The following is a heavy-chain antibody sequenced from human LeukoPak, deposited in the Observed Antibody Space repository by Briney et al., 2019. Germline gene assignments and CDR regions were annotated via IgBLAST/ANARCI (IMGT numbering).Heavy chain of an antibody. CDR2: INPNSGGT. J-gene: IGHJ4*02. CDR1: GYTFTGYY. Sequence: GASVKVSCKASGYTFTGYYMHWVRQAPGQGLEWMGWINPNSGGTNYAQKFQGRVTMTRDTSISTAYMELSRLRSDDTAVYYCARVVSPYYYGSGSYSHFDYWGQGTLVTVSS. V-gene: IGHV1-2*02. D-gene: IGHD3-10*01. CDR3: ARVVSPYYYGSGSYSHFDY.